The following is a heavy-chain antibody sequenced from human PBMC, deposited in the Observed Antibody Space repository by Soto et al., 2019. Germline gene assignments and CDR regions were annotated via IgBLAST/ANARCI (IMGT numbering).Heavy chain of an antibody. J-gene: IGHJ4*02. D-gene: IGHD3-10*01. V-gene: IGHV3-7*01. Sequence: EVQLVESGGGLVQPGGSLRLSCAASGFTFSTYWMGWVRQAPGMGLEWVAYINQDGSEKYYVDSVKGRFTISRDNAKNSLFLQMNSLRAEDTAVYFCVMRFGFYWGQGTLVTVSS. CDR2: INQDGSEK. CDR3: VMRFGFY. CDR1: GFTFSTYW.